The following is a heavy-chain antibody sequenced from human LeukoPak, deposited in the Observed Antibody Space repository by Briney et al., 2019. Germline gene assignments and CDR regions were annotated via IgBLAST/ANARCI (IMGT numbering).Heavy chain of an antibody. D-gene: IGHD3-22*01. V-gene: IGHV1-69*06. J-gene: IGHJ5*02. CDR2: IIPIFGTA. Sequence: ASVKVSCKASGGTFSSYAISWVRQAPGQGLEWMGGIIPIFGTANYAQKFQGRVTITADKSTSTAYMELSSLRSEDTAVYYCARHHSNYYDSSGYLNWFDPWGQGTLVTVSS. CDR3: ARHHSNYYDSSGYLNWFDP. CDR1: GGTFSSYA.